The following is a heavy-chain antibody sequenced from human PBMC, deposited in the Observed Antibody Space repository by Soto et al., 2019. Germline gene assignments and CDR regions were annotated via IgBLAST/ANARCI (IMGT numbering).Heavy chain of an antibody. CDR3: AEFSQPRRGWLGNSFDP. CDR1: GFTFTSSA. V-gene: IGHV1-58*01. D-gene: IGHD3-10*01. J-gene: IGHJ5*02. Sequence: SVKVSCKASGFTFTSSAVQWVRQARGQRLEWIGWIVVGSGNTNYAQKFQERVTITRDMSTSTAYMELSSLRSEDTAVYYCAEFSQPRRGWLGNSFDPWGQGTLVTVSS. CDR2: IVVGSGNT.